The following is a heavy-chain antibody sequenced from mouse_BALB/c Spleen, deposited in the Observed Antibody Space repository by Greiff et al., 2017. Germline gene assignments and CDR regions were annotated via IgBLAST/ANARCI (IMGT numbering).Heavy chain of an antibody. J-gene: IGHJ4*01. D-gene: IGHD2-1*01. Sequence: EVQLQQSGPGLVKPSQSLSLTCSVTGYSITSGYYWNWIRQFPGNKLEWMGYISYDGSNNYNPSLKNRISITRDTSKNQFFLKLNSVTTEDTATYYCARDYGNYVGYAMAYWGQGPSVTVSS. CDR3: ARDYGNYVGYAMAY. V-gene: IGHV3-6*02. CDR1: GYSITSGYY. CDR2: ISYDGSN.